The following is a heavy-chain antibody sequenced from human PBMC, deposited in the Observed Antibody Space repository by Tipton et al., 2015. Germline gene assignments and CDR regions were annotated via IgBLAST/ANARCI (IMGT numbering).Heavy chain of an antibody. CDR3: ARGYDQAIRFRGFDV. J-gene: IGHJ6*04. CDR1: GFTFSSYV. V-gene: IGHV3-23*01. D-gene: IGHD3-3*01. Sequence: SLRLSCAASGFTFSSYVMSWVRQAPGKGLEWVSVISDSGGSPYYADSVKGRFTISRDNSKNTLHLQMNSLRVEDTAVYFCARGYDQAIRFRGFDVWGEGTTVIVSS. CDR2: ISDSGGSP.